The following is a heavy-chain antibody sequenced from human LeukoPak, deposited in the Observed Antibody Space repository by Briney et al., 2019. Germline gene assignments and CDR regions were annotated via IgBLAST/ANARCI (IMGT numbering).Heavy chain of an antibody. Sequence: ASVKVSCKASGYTFTSYYMHWVRQAPGQGLEWMGIINPGGGSTSYAQKFQGRVTMTRDTSTSTVYMELSSLRSEDTAVYYCASAQTLRGVYFDYWGQGTLVTVSS. J-gene: IGHJ4*02. CDR2: INPGGGST. CDR1: GYTFTSYY. D-gene: IGHD2-8*01. V-gene: IGHV1-46*01. CDR3: ASAQTLRGVYFDY.